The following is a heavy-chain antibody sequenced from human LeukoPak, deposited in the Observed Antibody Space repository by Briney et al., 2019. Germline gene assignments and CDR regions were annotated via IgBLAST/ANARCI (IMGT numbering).Heavy chain of an antibody. CDR2: ISAYNGNT. D-gene: IGHD5-18*01. V-gene: IGHV1-18*01. Sequence: ASVKLSCKASGYTFISYGISWVRQAHGQGLEWMGWISAYNGNTKYAQKLQGRVTMTTDTSTSTAYMELRSLRSDDTAVYYCARSDTAWKLAFDIWGQGTMVTVSS. CDR3: ARSDTAWKLAFDI. CDR1: GYTFISYG. J-gene: IGHJ3*02.